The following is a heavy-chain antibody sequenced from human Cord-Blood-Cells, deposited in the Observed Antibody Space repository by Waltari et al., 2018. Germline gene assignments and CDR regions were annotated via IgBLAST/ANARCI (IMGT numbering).Heavy chain of an antibody. J-gene: IGHJ4*02. D-gene: IGHD2-2*01. CDR2: INPNSGGT. Sequence: VLLVQSGAAVNKPGASVKVSGKASGYTFTGSYMPWLRQAPGQGLDGMGWINPNSGGTNYAQKVQGMVTMTRDTSISTAYMELSRLRSDDTAVYYCAREDGGTSCYDYWGQGTLVTVSS. CDR3: AREDGGTSCYDY. V-gene: IGHV1-2*02. CDR1: GYTFTGSY.